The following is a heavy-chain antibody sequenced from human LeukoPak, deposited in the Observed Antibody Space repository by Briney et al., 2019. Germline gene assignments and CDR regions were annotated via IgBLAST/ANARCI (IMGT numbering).Heavy chain of an antibody. CDR1: GFTFSSYG. CDR2: IRYDGSNK. J-gene: IGHJ4*02. CDR3: AKDSIIAVAGRFDY. Sequence: PGGSLRLSCAASGFTFSSYGMHWVRQAPGKGLEWVAFIRYDGSNKYYADSVKGRFTISRDNSKNTLYLQMNSLRAEDTAVYYCAKDSIIAVAGRFDYWGQGTLVTVSS. D-gene: IGHD6-19*01. V-gene: IGHV3-30*02.